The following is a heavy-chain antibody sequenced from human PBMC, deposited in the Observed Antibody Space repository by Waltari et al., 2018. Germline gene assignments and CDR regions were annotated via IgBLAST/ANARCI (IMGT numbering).Heavy chain of an antibody. CDR3: AKDFRRTGTHLGD. Sequence: EVRLVESGGVVVQPGGSLSLSFVASGFIFDGSTIHWVPHVPGKGLEWVSFISWDGSSTSYAGSVKGRFTISRDNSKNSLYLQMNSLKTEDTALYYCAKDFRRTGTHLGDWGQGTLVTVSS. CDR1: GFIFDGST. J-gene: IGHJ4*02. V-gene: IGHV3-43*01. CDR2: ISWDGSST. D-gene: IGHD1-1*01.